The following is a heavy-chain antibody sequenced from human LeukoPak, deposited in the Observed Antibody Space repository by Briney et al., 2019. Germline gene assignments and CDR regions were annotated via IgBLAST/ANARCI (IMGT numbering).Heavy chain of an antibody. CDR2: ISGSDGGT. CDR3: ARALRYFDWLSTSPEYNWFDP. Sequence: GGSLRLSCAASGFIFNSYAMSWVRQAPGKGLEWVSAISGSDGGTNYADSVKGRFTISRDNSKNTLYLQMNSLRAEDTAVYYCARALRYFDWLSTSPEYNWFDPWGQGTLVTVSS. D-gene: IGHD3-9*01. J-gene: IGHJ5*02. V-gene: IGHV3-23*01. CDR1: GFIFNSYA.